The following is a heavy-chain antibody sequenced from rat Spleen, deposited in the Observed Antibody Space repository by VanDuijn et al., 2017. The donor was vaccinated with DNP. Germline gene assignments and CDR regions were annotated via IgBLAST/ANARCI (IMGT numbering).Heavy chain of an antibody. Sequence: EVQLVESGGDLVQPGRSLKVSCVVSGFTFNNYWMTWIRQVPGKGLEWVASITTSGDSTSSPDSVKGRFTISRDIAKSTLYLQMKSLRSEDSATYYCARGNYPGINTFDYWGQGVKVTVSS. J-gene: IGHJ2*01. CDR3: ARGNYPGINTFDY. D-gene: IGHD1-4*01. CDR1: GFTFNNYW. V-gene: IGHV5-31*01. CDR2: ITTSGDST.